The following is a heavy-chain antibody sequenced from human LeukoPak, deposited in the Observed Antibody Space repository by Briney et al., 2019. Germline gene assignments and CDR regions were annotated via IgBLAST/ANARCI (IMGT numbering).Heavy chain of an antibody. D-gene: IGHD4-17*01. CDR3: AREKGLSTVTYDKAFDI. CDR1: GGSISSYY. V-gene: IGHV4-4*07. J-gene: IGHJ3*02. Sequence: PETLSLTCTVSGGSISSYYWSWIRQPAGKGLEWIGRIYTSGSTNYNPSLKSRVTMSVDTSKNQFSLKLSSVTAADTAVYYCAREKGLSTVTYDKAFDIWGQGTMVTVSS. CDR2: IYTSGST.